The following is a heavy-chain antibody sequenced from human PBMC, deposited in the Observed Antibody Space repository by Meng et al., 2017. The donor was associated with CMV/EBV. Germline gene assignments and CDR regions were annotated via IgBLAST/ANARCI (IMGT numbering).Heavy chain of an antibody. CDR2: INGGGTSS. D-gene: IGHD1-1*01. CDR3: ARTSETMTHQPDP. J-gene: IGHJ5*02. Sequence: GSGFTFNNDWMHWVRQAPGKGLEWVARINGGGTSSAYADSARGRFAMSRDSATSTIYLQMNSLSLDDTAVYYCARTSETMTHQPDPWGPGTLVTVSS. CDR1: GFTFNNDW. V-gene: IGHV3-74*03.